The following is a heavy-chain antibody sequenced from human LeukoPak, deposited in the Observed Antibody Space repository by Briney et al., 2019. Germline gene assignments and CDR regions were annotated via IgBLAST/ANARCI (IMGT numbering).Heavy chain of an antibody. Sequence: GASVKVSCKASGYTFTSYGISWVRQAPGQGLEWMGWISAYNGNTYYAQNLQGRVSMTTDTSTSTAYMEVRSLRSDDTAVYYCARVWVVGTNNAEYFQHWGQGTLVTVSP. D-gene: IGHD1-26*01. CDR1: GYTFTSYG. CDR2: ISAYNGNT. V-gene: IGHV1-18*01. J-gene: IGHJ1*01. CDR3: ARVWVVGTNNAEYFQH.